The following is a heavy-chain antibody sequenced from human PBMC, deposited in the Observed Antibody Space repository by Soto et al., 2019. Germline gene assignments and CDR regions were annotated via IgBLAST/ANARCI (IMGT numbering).Heavy chain of an antibody. CDR1: GFTFSDYY. D-gene: IGHD6-13*01. CDR2: ISSSGSTI. Sequence: QVQLVESGGGLVKPGGSLRLSCAASGFTFSDYYMSWIRQAPGKGLEWVSYISSSGSTIYYADSVKGRFTISRDNAKNSLYLQMNSLGAEDTAVYYCARAGHPTRGSSWYLRRYYYYYMDVWGKGTTVTVSS. J-gene: IGHJ6*03. V-gene: IGHV3-11*01. CDR3: ARAGHPTRGSSWYLRRYYYYYMDV.